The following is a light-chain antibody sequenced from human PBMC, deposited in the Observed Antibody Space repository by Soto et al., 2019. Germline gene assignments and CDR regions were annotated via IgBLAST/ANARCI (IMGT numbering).Light chain of an antibody. V-gene: IGLV2-8*01. CDR1: SSDVGGYNF. Sequence: QSALTQPPSASGSPGQSVTISCTGTSSDVGGYNFVSWYQHHPGKAPKLIMYEVTKRPSGVPNRFSGSKSGNTASLTVSGLQAEDEADYFCNSYAGRNTYVLVTGTKLTVL. J-gene: IGLJ1*01. CDR2: EVT. CDR3: NSYAGRNTYV.